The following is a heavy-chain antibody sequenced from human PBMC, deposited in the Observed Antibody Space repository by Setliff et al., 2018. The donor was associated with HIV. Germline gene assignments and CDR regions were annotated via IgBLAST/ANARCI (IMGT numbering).Heavy chain of an antibody. J-gene: IGHJ1*01. D-gene: IGHD3-10*01. V-gene: IGHV4-34*01. CDR2: ITHSGST. Sequence: TSETLSLTCAVYGGSFSGYCWNWIRQSPGKGLEWIGEITHSGSTNYTPSLKSRVTISIDTSKNQFSLKVNSVTAADTAVYYCATDGGLWFGRHSYLQNWGQGTLVTVSS. CDR1: GGSFSGYC. CDR3: ATDGGLWFGRHSYLQN.